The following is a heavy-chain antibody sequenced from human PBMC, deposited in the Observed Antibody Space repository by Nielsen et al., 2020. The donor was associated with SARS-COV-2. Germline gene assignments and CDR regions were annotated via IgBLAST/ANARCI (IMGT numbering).Heavy chain of an antibody. J-gene: IGHJ6*02. Sequence: GESLKISCAASGFTFSNYWMNWVRQAPGKGLVWVSRINSDGRSTNYADSVKGRFTISRDNSKNTLYLQMNSLRAEDTAVYYCARRKRIAAAGAAKYYYGMDVWGQRTTVTVSS. D-gene: IGHD6-13*01. CDR1: GFTFSNYW. V-gene: IGHV3-74*01. CDR2: INSDGRST. CDR3: ARRKRIAAAGAAKYYYGMDV.